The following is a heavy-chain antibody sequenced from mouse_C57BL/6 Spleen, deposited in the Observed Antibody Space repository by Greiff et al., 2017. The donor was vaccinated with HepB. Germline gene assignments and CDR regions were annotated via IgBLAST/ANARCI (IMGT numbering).Heavy chain of an antibody. J-gene: IGHJ3*01. D-gene: IGHD4-1*01. CDR2: ISSGSSTI. CDR1: GFTFSDYG. CDR3: AKGELGPFAY. V-gene: IGHV5-17*01. Sequence: EVNVVESGGGLVKPGGSLKLSCAASGFTFSDYGMHWVRQAPEKGLEWVAYISSGSSTIYYADTVKGRFTISRDNAKNTLFLQMTSLRSEDTAMYYCAKGELGPFAYWGQGTLVTVSA.